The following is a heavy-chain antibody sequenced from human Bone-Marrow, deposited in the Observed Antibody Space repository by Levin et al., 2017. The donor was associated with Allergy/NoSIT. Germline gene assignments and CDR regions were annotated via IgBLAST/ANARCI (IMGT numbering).Heavy chain of an antibody. CDR2: TYYRSKWYN. CDR3: AREGAARSNYYYYGMDV. V-gene: IGHV6-1*01. D-gene: IGHD6-6*01. Sequence: SQTLSLTCAISGDSVSSTSAAWNWIRQSPSRGLEWLGRTYYRSKWYNDYAVSVKSRITINPDTSKNQFSLQLNSVTPEDTAVYYCAREGAARSNYYYYGMDVWGQGTTVTVSS. J-gene: IGHJ6*02. CDR1: GDSVSSTSAA.